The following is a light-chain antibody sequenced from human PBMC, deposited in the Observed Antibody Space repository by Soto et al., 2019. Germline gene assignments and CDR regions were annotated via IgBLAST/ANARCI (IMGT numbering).Light chain of an antibody. CDR1: QSVSSSY. Sequence: EIVLTQSPGTLSLSPGERATLSCRASQSVSSSYLAWYQQKPGQAPRPLIYGASSRATGIPDRFSGSGSGTDLTLTISRLEPDDFAVYYCLQYGSSPYTFGQGTKLEIK. CDR3: LQYGSSPYT. V-gene: IGKV3-20*01. J-gene: IGKJ2*01. CDR2: GAS.